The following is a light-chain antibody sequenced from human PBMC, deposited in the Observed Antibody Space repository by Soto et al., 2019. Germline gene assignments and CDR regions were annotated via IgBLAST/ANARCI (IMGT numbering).Light chain of an antibody. Sequence: QSVLTQPPSVSGATGQRVTISCTGSSSNIGAGYDVHWYQQRPGTAPKLLIFGKINRPSGVPDRFSGSKSGTSASLAITGLQAEDEVDYYCQSYDSTLSARYVFGTGTKVTVL. V-gene: IGLV1-40*01. CDR2: GKI. J-gene: IGLJ1*01. CDR3: QSYDSTLSARYV. CDR1: SSNIGAGYD.